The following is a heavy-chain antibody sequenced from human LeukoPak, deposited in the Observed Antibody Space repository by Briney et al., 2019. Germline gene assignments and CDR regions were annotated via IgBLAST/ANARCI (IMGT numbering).Heavy chain of an antibody. Sequence: GGSLRLSCAASGFTFSSYTMNWVRQAPGKGLEWVSYISSSSSTIYYADSVKGRFTISRDNAKNSLYLQMNSLRAEDTAVYYCARDKGASYKFPYDAFDIWGQGTMVTVSS. CDR1: GFTFSSYT. D-gene: IGHD1-26*01. J-gene: IGHJ3*02. V-gene: IGHV3-48*01. CDR3: ARDKGASYKFPYDAFDI. CDR2: ISSSSSTI.